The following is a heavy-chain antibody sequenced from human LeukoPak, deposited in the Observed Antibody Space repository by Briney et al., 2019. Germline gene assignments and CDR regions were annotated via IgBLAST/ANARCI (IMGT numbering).Heavy chain of an antibody. CDR2: IYSTGSISYNP. V-gene: IGHV4-59*01. J-gene: IGHJ6*03. D-gene: IGHD3-22*01. Sequence: SETLSLTCTVSGGSISSYYWSWIRQPPEGGLEWIGFIYSTGSISYNPNYNPSLKSRVTISMDTSKKQFSLNLSSVTAADTAVYYCARAFGNYYDNSDFYYMDVWGNGTTVTVSS. CDR1: GGSISSYY. CDR3: ARAFGNYYDNSDFYYMDV.